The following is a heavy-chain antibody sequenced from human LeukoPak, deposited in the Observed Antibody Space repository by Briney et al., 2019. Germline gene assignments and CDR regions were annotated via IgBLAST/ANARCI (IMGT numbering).Heavy chain of an antibody. CDR3: ARQFFAYSGYDLPPLFWSFDI. CDR2: IYYSGNS. V-gene: IGHV4-59*08. J-gene: IGHJ3*02. Sequence: PSETLSLTCTVSGASLSHSYWSWIRQSPGKGLEWIGNIYYSGNSDYNPSLKSRVTTSVDTSKNQFSLNLSSVTAADTAVYYCARQFFAYSGYDLPPLFWSFDIWGQGTTVTVSS. CDR1: GASLSHSY. D-gene: IGHD5-12*01.